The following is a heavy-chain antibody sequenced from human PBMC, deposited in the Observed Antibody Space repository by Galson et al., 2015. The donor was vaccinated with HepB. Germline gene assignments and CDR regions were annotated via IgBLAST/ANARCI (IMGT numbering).Heavy chain of an antibody. CDR2: IKQDGSEK. Sequence: SLRLSCTASGFTFSSYWMSWVRQAPGKGLEWVANIKQDGSEKYYVDSVKGRFTISRDNAKNSLYLQMNSLRAEDTAVYYCARGLTFIAVAGTVDAFDIWGQGTMVTVSS. J-gene: IGHJ3*02. CDR1: GFTFSSYW. CDR3: ARGLTFIAVAGTVDAFDI. D-gene: IGHD6-19*01. V-gene: IGHV3-7*03.